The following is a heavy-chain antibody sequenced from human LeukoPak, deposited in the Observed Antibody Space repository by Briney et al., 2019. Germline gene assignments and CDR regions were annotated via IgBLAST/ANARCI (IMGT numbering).Heavy chain of an antibody. CDR2: INSDGSST. D-gene: IGHD3-10*01. V-gene: IGHV3-74*01. J-gene: IGHJ4*02. CDR1: GFTFSSYW. CDR3: ASIIPRKGSDY. Sequence: PGGSLRLSCAASGFTFSSYWMHWVRQAPGKGLMWVSRINSDGSSTSYADSVKGRFTISRDNAKNTLYLQMNSLRAEDTAVYYCASIIPRKGSDYWGQGTLVTVSS.